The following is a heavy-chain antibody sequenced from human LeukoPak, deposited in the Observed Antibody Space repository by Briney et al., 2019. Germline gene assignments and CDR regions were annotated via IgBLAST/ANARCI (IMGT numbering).Heavy chain of an antibody. J-gene: IGHJ3*02. V-gene: IGHV1-69*13. CDR1: GGTFSSYT. CDR3: ARGLRNRLSDAFDI. D-gene: IGHD1-14*01. Sequence: SVKVSCKASGGTFSSYTISWVRQAPGQGLEWMGGIIPIFGTTNYAQKFQGRVTITADESTSTAYMDLSSLRSEDTAVYYCARGLRNRLSDAFDIWGQGTMVTVSS. CDR2: IIPIFGTT.